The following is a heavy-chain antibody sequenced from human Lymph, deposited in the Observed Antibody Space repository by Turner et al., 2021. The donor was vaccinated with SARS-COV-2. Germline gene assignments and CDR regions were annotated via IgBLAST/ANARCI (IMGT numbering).Heavy chain of an antibody. D-gene: IGHD6-6*01. V-gene: IGHV3-15*01. CDR3: TTDPGQLVPYFDY. J-gene: IGHJ4*02. Sequence: EVQLVESGGGLVKPGGSLRLSFAASGVTVNTAWMSWVRQAIGKGLVWVGRFKSNTDGGTRDYAASVKGRFTTASNDSKNTLYLQMNSLNTEDTVVYYCTTDPGQLVPYFDYWGQGTLVTVSS. CDR1: GVTVNTAW. CDR2: FKSNTDGGTR.